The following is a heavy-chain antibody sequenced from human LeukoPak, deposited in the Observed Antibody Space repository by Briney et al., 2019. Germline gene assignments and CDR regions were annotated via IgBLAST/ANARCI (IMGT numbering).Heavy chain of an antibody. D-gene: IGHD6-13*01. CDR3: AKDRTQQPYGIFDY. Sequence: GGSLRLSCAASGFTFNIYAMTWVRQDPGKGLEWVSAIGGSGDRAYYADSVKGRFTISRDNYKNTLYLQMNSLRAEDTAVYYCAKDRTQQPYGIFDYWGQGTLVTVSS. J-gene: IGHJ4*02. CDR1: GFTFNIYA. V-gene: IGHV3-23*01. CDR2: IGGSGDRA.